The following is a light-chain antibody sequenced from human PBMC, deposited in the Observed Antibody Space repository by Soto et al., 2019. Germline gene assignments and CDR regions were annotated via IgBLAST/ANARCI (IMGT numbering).Light chain of an antibody. V-gene: IGKV1-39*01. CDR1: QSVSIY. CDR2: AAS. Sequence: DVQMTQSPSSLSASVGDRVTITFRASQSVSIYLNWYQQKPGKAPNLLISAASSLQNGVPSRFRGSGSGTDFTLTISGLQPEDFATYYCQQSYSTPRITFGQGTRLEIK. J-gene: IGKJ5*01. CDR3: QQSYSTPRIT.